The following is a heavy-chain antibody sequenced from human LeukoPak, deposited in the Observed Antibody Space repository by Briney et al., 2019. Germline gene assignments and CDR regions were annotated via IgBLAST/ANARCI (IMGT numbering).Heavy chain of an antibody. Sequence: PGGSLRLSCAASGFTFSSYSMNWVRQAPGKGLEWVSSISSSSSYIYYADSVKGRFTISRVNAKNSLYLQMNSLRAEDTAVYYCARDSIPFYSYGYFDYWGQGTLVTVSS. CDR2: ISSSSSYI. D-gene: IGHD5-18*01. CDR3: ARDSIPFYSYGYFDY. V-gene: IGHV3-21*01. J-gene: IGHJ4*02. CDR1: GFTFSSYS.